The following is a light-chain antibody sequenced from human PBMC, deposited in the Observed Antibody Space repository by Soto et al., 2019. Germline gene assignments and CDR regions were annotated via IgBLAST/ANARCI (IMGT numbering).Light chain of an antibody. CDR2: DAS. CDR3: QQYETLPIT. J-gene: IGKJ5*01. CDR1: QDIGNY. V-gene: IGKV1-33*01. Sequence: DIQMTQSPSSLSASVGGRGSITCQASQDIGNYLNWYQQIPGKAPKLLIFDASNLESGVPSRFSGSGSGTDFTFTISSLQPEDIATYYCQQYETLPITFGQGTRLEIK.